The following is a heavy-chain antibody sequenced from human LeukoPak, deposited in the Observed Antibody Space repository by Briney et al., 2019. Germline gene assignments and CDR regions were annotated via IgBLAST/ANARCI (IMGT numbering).Heavy chain of an antibody. J-gene: IGHJ4*02. D-gene: IGHD6-13*01. CDR1: GYTFTGYY. Sequence: ASAKVSCKASGYTFTGYYMHWVRQAPGQGLEWMGWINPNSGGTNYAQKFQGRVTMTRDTSISTAYMELGRLRSDDTAVYYCARASSPYSSSWYYFDYWGQGTLVTVSS. CDR2: INPNSGGT. V-gene: IGHV1-2*02. CDR3: ARASSPYSSSWYYFDY.